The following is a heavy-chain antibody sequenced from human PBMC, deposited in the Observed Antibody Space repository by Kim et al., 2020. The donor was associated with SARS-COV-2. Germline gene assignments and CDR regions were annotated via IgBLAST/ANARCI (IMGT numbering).Heavy chain of an antibody. J-gene: IGHJ6*02. CDR1: GFTVSSNY. CDR2: IYSGGST. V-gene: IGHV3-66*01. D-gene: IGHD3-10*01. CDR3: AAHYYGSGSYLGYYYYYGMDV. Sequence: GGSLRLSCAASGFTVSSNYMSWVRQAPGKGLEWVSVIYSGGSTYYADSVKGRFTISRDNSKNTLYLQMNSLRAEDTAVYYCAAHYYGSGSYLGYYYYYGMDVWGQGTTVTVSS.